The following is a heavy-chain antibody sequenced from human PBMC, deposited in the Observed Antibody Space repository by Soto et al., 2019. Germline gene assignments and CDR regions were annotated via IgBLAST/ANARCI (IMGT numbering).Heavy chain of an antibody. CDR3: TSSHGFPGQDY. D-gene: IGHD3-10*01. CDR1: EFTFSRYW. CDR2: INEDGSGT. V-gene: IGHV3-74*01. J-gene: IGHJ4*02. Sequence: EVQLVESGGGLVQPGGSLRLSCAASEFTFSRYWMHWVRQAPGKGLVWVSEINEDGSGTNYADSVKGRFTISRDNAKNMLYLQMNSLRVEDTAMYYCTSSHGFPGQDYWSQGSLVTVSS.